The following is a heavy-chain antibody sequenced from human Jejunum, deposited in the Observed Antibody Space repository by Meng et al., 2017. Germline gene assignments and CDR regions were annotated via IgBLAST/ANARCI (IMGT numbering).Heavy chain of an antibody. J-gene: IGHJ5*02. CDR2: ISYSGST. CDR3: ARDRFSSGSSNWFDP. Sequence: QGPRRGSGPGLVKPSPAPSLTCTVSGGSISRGFYYWNWIRQHPGKGLEWIGYISYSGSTYYNPSLKSRVTISLDTSKNQFSLNLSSVTAADTAVYYCARDRFSSGSSNWFDPWGQGTLVTVSS. D-gene: IGHD3-10*01. V-gene: IGHV4-31*03. CDR1: GGSISRGFYY.